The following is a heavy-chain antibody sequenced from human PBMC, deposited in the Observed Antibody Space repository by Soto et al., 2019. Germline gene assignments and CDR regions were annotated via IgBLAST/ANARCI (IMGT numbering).Heavy chain of an antibody. CDR1: GGSISSYY. CDR2: IYYSGST. V-gene: IGHV4-59*01. J-gene: IGHJ4*02. D-gene: IGHD3-16*01. Sequence: SETLSLTCTVSGGSISSYYWSWIRQPPGKGLEWIGYIYYSGSTNYNPSLKSRVTISVDTSKNQFSLKLSSVTAADTAMYYCAREAYNYAHEYWGQGTLVTVSS. CDR3: AREAYNYAHEY.